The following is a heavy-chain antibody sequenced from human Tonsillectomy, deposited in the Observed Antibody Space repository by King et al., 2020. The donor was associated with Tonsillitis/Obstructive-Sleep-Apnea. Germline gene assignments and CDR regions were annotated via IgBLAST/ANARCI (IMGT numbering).Heavy chain of an antibody. V-gene: IGHV3-23*04. CDR3: ARGRQGDYGSGYKASFDY. CDR2: FTGSGGST. D-gene: IGHD3-3*01. CDR1: GFTFNTYA. J-gene: IGHJ4*02. Sequence: EVQLVESGGGLVQPGGSLRLSCAASGFTFNTYAMSWVRQAPGKGLEWVSTFTGSGGSTYYGDSVKGRFTISRDNSKNTLYLQMNSLRAEETAIYYCARGRQGDYGSGYKASFDYWGQGTRVTVSS.